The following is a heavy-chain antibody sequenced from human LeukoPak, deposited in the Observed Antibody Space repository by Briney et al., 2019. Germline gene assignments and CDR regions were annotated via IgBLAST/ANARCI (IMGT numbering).Heavy chain of an antibody. Sequence: GGSLRLSCAASGFIFNTYVMHWVRQAPGKGLEWLAFIRYDGSNKNYADSVKGRFTISRDNTKNSLYLQMNSLRAEDTAVYYCARDHPEYYDRSVNYYSGDYWGQGTLVTVSS. V-gene: IGHV3-30*02. J-gene: IGHJ4*02. CDR3: ARDHPEYYDRSVNYYSGDY. CDR2: IRYDGSNK. CDR1: GFIFNTYV. D-gene: IGHD3-22*01.